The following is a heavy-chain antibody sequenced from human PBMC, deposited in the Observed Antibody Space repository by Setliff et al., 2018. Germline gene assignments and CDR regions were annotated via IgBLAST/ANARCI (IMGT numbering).Heavy chain of an antibody. V-gene: IGHV4-4*08. CDR3: ARHKVIKKEFIRLTWFDP. CDR2: IYTKGST. D-gene: IGHD3-10*01. CDR1: GGSMTDFF. J-gene: IGHJ5*02. Sequence: SETLSLTCSVTGGSMTDFFWNWIRQPPGKGLEWIGYIYTKGSTNYSPSLRSRVTMSLDRSRNQFSLTLNSMTAADTAVYYCARHKVIKKEFIRLTWFDPWGQGTPVTVSS.